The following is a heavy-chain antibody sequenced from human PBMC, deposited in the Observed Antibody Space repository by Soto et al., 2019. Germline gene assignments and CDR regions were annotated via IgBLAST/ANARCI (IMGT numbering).Heavy chain of an antibody. Sequence: QVQLVQSGAEVKKPGASVKVSCKVSGYTLTELSMHWVRQAPGKGLEWMGGFDPEDGETIYAQKFQGRVTMTEDTSTDTAYMELSSLRSEDTAVYYCATDGSLRFGELYAYGMDVWGQGTTVTVSS. D-gene: IGHD3-10*01. CDR1: GYTLTELS. J-gene: IGHJ6*02. V-gene: IGHV1-24*01. CDR3: ATDGSLRFGELYAYGMDV. CDR2: FDPEDGET.